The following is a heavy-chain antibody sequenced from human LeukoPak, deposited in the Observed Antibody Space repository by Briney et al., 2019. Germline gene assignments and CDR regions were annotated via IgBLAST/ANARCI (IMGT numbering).Heavy chain of an antibody. D-gene: IGHD3-10*01. CDR2: ISGPTT. Sequence: GGSLRLSCAASGFTISTYGMSWVRHAPGKGLEWVSSISGPTTYYADSVKGRFTISRDTSKNSVYLQMNSLRAEDTAVYYCAKSVYHSGNYWGQGTLVTVSS. CDR1: GFTISTYG. J-gene: IGHJ4*02. CDR3: AKSVYHSGNY. V-gene: IGHV3-23*01.